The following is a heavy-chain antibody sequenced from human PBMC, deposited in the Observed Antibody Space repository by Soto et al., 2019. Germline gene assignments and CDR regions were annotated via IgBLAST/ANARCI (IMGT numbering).Heavy chain of an antibody. V-gene: IGHV3-66*01. CDR3: AKDRCSSSWGYGMDV. D-gene: IGHD6-6*01. J-gene: IGHJ6*02. CDR1: GLTVITSY. Sequence: GGSLRLSCAASGLTVITSYMTWVRQAPGRGLEWVSLIGSGGSTYYADSVKGRFTISRDNSKNTLYLQMNSLRVEDTAVYYCAKDRCSSSWGYGMDVWGQGTTVTVS. CDR2: IGSGGST.